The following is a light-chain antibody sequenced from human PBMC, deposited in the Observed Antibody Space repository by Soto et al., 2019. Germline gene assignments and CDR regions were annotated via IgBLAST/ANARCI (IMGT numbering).Light chain of an antibody. J-gene: IGLJ3*02. Sequence: QAVVTQPPSASGTPGQSVTISCSGSTSNIGSNTVNWYQQLPGTAPKLLVYSNDQRASGVPDRFSASKSGTSAFLAISGLQSEDEADYDCAVWDDSLNAWVFGGGTKLTVL. V-gene: IGLV1-44*01. CDR1: TSNIGSNT. CDR3: AVWDDSLNAWV. CDR2: SND.